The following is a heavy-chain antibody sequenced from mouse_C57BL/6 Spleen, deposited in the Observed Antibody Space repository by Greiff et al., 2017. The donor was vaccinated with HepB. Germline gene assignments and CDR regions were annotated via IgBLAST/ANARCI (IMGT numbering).Heavy chain of an antibody. D-gene: IGHD1-1*01. CDR3: ARYYYGSYWYFDV. Sequence: VQRVESGAELAKPGASVKLSCKASGYTFTSYWMHWVKQRPGQGLEWIGYINPSSGYTKYNQKFKDKATLTADKSSSTAYMQLSSLTYEDSAVYYCARYYYGSYWYFDVWGTGTTVTVSS. V-gene: IGHV1-7*01. CDR1: GYTFTSYW. CDR2: INPSSGYT. J-gene: IGHJ1*03.